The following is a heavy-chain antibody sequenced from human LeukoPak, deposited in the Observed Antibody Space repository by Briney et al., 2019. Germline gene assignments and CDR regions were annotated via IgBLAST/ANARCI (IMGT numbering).Heavy chain of an antibody. J-gene: IGHJ4*02. Sequence: GESLKISCKGSGYSFTTYWIGWVRQMPGKGLEWMGIIYPGDSDTKYSPSFQGQVTNSADKSISTAYLQWSSLKASDTAMYYCARPPTYCSSDSCPFAYWGQGTPVTVSS. V-gene: IGHV5-51*01. CDR3: ARPPTYCSSDSCPFAY. D-gene: IGHD2-2*01. CDR2: IYPGDSDT. CDR1: GYSFTTYW.